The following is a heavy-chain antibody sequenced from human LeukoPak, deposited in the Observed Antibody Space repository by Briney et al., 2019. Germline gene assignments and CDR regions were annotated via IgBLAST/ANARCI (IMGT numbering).Heavy chain of an antibody. CDR3: ARETSHCGGDCYDY. V-gene: IGHV3-48*03. D-gene: IGHD2-21*01. CDR2: INTGSSSI. J-gene: IGHJ4*02. Sequence: GGSLRFSCTASGFSLSDYEINWVRQAPGKGLEWVSYINTGSSSIYYADSLKGRFTISRDDAKNSVYLQLNSLRAEDTALYYCARETSHCGGDCYDYWGQGTLVTVSS. CDR1: GFSLSDYE.